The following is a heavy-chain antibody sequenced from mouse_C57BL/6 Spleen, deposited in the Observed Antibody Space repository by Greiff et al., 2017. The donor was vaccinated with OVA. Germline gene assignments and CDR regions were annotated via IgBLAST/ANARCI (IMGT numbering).Heavy chain of an antibody. CDR3: AREIYKGFAY. CDR1: GFTFSSYA. V-gene: IGHV5-4*01. CDR2: ISDGGSYT. J-gene: IGHJ3*01. D-gene: IGHD2-1*01. Sequence: EVHLVESGGGLVKPGGSLKLSCAASGFTFSSYAMSWVRQTPEKRLEWVATISDGGSYTYYPDNVKGRFTISRDNAKNNLYLQMSHLKSEDTAMYYWAREIYKGFAYWGQGTLVTVSA.